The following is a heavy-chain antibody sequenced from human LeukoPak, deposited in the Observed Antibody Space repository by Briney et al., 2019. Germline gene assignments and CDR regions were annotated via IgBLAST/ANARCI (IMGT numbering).Heavy chain of an antibody. CDR3: ARGGGATRIDY. D-gene: IGHD5-12*01. V-gene: IGHV4-61*02. CDR1: DDSIRSGTYY. J-gene: IGHJ4*02. Sequence: SETLSLTCSVSDDSIRSGTYYWSWIRQPAGKGLEWIGRIYTSGSTSYNPSLKSRVTISVDTSKNQFSLKLTSVTAADTAVYYCARGGGATRIDYWGQGTLVTVSS. CDR2: IYTSGST.